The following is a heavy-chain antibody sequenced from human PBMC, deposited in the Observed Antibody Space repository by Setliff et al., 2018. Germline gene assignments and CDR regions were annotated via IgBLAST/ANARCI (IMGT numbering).Heavy chain of an antibody. CDR2: IHHSGGT. V-gene: IGHV4-34*01. CDR1: GGSFSGYY. J-gene: IGHJ6*03. D-gene: IGHD3-10*01. Sequence: SETLSLTCAVSGGSFSGYYWSWIRQRPGKGLEWIGEIHHSGGTSYNPSLKSRVTISVDTSKNQFSLNLSSVTAADTAVYYCARDNRARHYMDVWGKGTTVTVSS. CDR3: ARDNRARHYMDV.